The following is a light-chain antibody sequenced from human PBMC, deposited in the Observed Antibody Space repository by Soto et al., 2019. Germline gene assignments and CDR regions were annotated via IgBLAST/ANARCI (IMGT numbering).Light chain of an antibody. Sequence: EIVMTQSPATLSVSPGERASLSCGASQSITSSFLAWYQQKPGQSPRLLIYGASTRATGIPARFSGSGSGTEFTLTISSLQSEDFGLYYCHQYNNFWTFGQGTKVDNK. CDR2: GAS. V-gene: IGKV3-15*01. J-gene: IGKJ1*01. CDR1: QSITSS. CDR3: HQYNNFWT.